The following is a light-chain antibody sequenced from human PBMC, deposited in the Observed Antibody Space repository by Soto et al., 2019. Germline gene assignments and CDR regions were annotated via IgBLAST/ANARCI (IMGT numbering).Light chain of an antibody. J-gene: IGLJ3*02. CDR3: CSYAGPYWV. V-gene: IGLV2-11*01. CDR2: DVS. Sequence: QSVLTQPRSVSGSPGQSVTISCTGTSNDVGGYNYVSWFQQHPGKVPKLMVYDVSYRPSGVPDRFSGSKSGNTASLTISGLQADDEGDYYCCSYAGPYWVFGGGAQLTVL. CDR1: SNDVGGYNY.